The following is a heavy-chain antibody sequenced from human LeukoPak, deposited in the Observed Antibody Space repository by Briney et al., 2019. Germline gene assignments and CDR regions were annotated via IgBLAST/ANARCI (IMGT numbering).Heavy chain of an antibody. J-gene: IGHJ4*02. D-gene: IGHD6-19*01. Sequence: ASVTVSCKASGYTFTGYYMHWVRQAPGQGLEWMGWINPNSGGTNYAQKFQGRVTMTRDTSISTAYMELSRLRSDDTAVYYCARVFRVAVSGADYWGQGTLVTVSS. CDR1: GYTFTGYY. V-gene: IGHV1-2*02. CDR2: INPNSGGT. CDR3: ARVFRVAVSGADY.